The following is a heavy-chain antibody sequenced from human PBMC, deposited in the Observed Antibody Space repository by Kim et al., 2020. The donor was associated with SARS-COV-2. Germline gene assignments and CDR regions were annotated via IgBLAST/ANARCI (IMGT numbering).Heavy chain of an antibody. CDR3: ARGMYYYGSGSRRNWFDP. Sequence: SETLSLTCAVYGGSFSGYYWSWIRQPPGKVLEWIGEINHSGSTNYNPSLKSRVTISVDTSKNQFSLKLSSVTAADTAVYYCARGMYYYGSGSRRNWFDPWGQGTLVTVSS. D-gene: IGHD3-10*01. CDR2: INHSGST. J-gene: IGHJ5*02. V-gene: IGHV4-34*01. CDR1: GGSFSGYY.